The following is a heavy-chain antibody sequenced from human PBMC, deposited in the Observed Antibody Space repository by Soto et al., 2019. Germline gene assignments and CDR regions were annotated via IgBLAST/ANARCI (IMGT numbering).Heavy chain of an antibody. D-gene: IGHD2-21*02. J-gene: IGHJ4*02. CDR2: IYHSGST. CDR3: AGVPYCGGDCYVTYDY. CDR1: GYSISSGYY. V-gene: IGHV4-38-2*01. Sequence: SETLSLTCAVSGYSISSGYYWGWIRQPPGKGLEWIGSIYHSGSTYYNPSLKSRVTISVDTSKNQFSLKLSSVTAADTAVYYCAGVPYCGGDCYVTYDYWGQGTLVTVSS.